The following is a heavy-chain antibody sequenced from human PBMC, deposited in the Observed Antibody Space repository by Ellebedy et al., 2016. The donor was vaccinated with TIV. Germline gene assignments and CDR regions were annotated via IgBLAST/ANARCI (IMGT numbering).Heavy chain of an antibody. V-gene: IGHV1-69*06. CDR1: GGTFSSYA. Sequence: SVKVSXXASGGTFSSYAISWVRQAPGQGLEWMGGIIPIFGTANYAQKFQGRVTITADKSTSTAYMELSSLRSEDTAVYYCGTTKESSGWYDYWGQGTLVTVSS. CDR3: GTTKESSGWYDY. D-gene: IGHD6-19*01. J-gene: IGHJ4*02. CDR2: IIPIFGTA.